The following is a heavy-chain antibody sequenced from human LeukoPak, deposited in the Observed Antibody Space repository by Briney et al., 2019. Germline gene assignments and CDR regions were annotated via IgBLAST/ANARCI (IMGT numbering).Heavy chain of an antibody. Sequence: PGGSLRLSCAASGFTFNNCAMSWVRQAPGRGLEWVSSITGSGASTDYADSVKGLFTISRDNSRSTLYLQMNSLRAEDTAVYYCARWALGTPVSIGEGFDPWGQETLVTVSS. V-gene: IGHV3-23*01. CDR3: ARWALGTPVSIGEGFDP. D-gene: IGHD3-16*01. CDR1: GFTFNNCA. J-gene: IGHJ5*02. CDR2: ITGSGAST.